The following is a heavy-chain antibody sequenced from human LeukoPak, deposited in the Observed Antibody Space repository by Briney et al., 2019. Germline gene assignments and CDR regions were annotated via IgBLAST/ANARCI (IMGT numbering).Heavy chain of an antibody. Sequence: SVTVSCKPSGYTFTSYGISWVRQAPGQGLEWMGGIIPIFGTANYAQKFQGRVTITADESTSTAYMELSSLRSEDTAVYYCAISATERNYFDYWGQGTLVTVSS. J-gene: IGHJ4*02. D-gene: IGHD1-1*01. CDR2: IIPIFGTA. CDR3: AISATERNYFDY. CDR1: GYTFTSYG. V-gene: IGHV1-69*13.